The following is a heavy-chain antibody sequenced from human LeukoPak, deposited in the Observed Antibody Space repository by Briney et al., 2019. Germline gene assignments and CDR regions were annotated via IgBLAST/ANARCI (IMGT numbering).Heavy chain of an antibody. CDR2: ISGYNGNT. D-gene: IGHD4-17*01. J-gene: IGHJ3*02. Sequence: ASVKVSCKTSGYRFNVYGISWVRQAPGQGLEWMGWISGYNGNTNYGAKVQGRLTMTLDTSTTTAYMELSGLRSDDTAVYYCARVFDFGDNGDDAFDTWGQGTLVTVSS. V-gene: IGHV1-18*01. CDR1: GYRFNVYG. CDR3: ARVFDFGDNGDDAFDT.